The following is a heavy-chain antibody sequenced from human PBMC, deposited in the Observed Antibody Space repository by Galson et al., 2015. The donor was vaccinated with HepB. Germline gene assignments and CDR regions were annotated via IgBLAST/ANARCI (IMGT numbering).Heavy chain of an antibody. CDR1: GFSIDW. CDR3: SRRLDD. CDR2: INQDGSEK. Sequence: SLRLSCAASGFSIDWMDWVRQAPGKGLEWVANINQDGSEKCYVDSVKGRFTISRDNAKHSVSLQMNSLRADDTAVYYCSRRLDDWGQGTLVRVSS. V-gene: IGHV3-7*03. J-gene: IGHJ4*02.